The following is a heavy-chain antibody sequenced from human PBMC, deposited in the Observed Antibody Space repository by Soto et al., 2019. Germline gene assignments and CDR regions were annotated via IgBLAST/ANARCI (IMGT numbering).Heavy chain of an antibody. Sequence: SETLSLTCAVYGGSFSGYYWSWIRQPPGKGLEWIGEINHSGNTNYNPSLKSRVTISVDTSKNQLSLKLSSVTAADTAVYYCERGIRIAVTWGQGRLVTVSS. J-gene: IGHJ4*02. V-gene: IGHV4-34*01. CDR3: ERGIRIAVT. CDR2: INHSGNT. D-gene: IGHD6-19*01. CDR1: GGSFSGYY.